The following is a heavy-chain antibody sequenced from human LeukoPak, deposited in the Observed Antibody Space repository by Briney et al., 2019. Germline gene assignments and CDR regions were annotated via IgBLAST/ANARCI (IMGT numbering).Heavy chain of an antibody. D-gene: IGHD3-22*01. V-gene: IGHV3-23*01. CDR3: AREPYYDSSGYFD. Sequence: PGGSLRLSCAASGFTFSSYAMNWVRQAPGKGLEWVSAISGSGSTYYADSVKGRFTISRDNSKNTGYLQMNSLRAEDTAVYYCAREPYYDSSGYFDWGQGTLVTVSS. CDR2: ISGSGST. CDR1: GFTFSSYA. J-gene: IGHJ4*02.